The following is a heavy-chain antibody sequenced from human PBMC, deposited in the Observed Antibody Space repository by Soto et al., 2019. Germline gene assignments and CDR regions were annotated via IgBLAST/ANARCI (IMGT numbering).Heavy chain of an antibody. J-gene: IGHJ4*02. CDR2: ISYDGKSK. CDR1: GFTFSTYA. D-gene: IGHD6-13*01. CDR3: AREETVYSSSKIDV. V-gene: IGHV3-30*04. Sequence: QVQLVESGGGVVQPGRSLRLSCEASGFTFSTYAMHWVRQAPGKGLEWVTVISYDGKSKSYADSVKGRFTISRDNSKNTLLLQLNSLRSEDTAVYFCAREETVYSSSKIDVWGQGTLVTVSS.